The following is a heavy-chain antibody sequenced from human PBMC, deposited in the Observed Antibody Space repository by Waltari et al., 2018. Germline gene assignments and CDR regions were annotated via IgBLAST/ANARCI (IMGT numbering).Heavy chain of an antibody. Sequence: QVQLQESGPGLVKPSETLSLTCAVSGYSISSGYYWGWIRQPPGKGLEWIGSIYHSGSNHYNPSLKRRGTISVDTSKNQFSLKLSSVTAADTAGYYCARHIAAAGIDYWGQGTLVTVSS. CDR1: GYSISSGYY. CDR3: ARHIAAAGIDY. D-gene: IGHD6-13*01. V-gene: IGHV4-38-2*01. CDR2: IYHSGSN. J-gene: IGHJ4*02.